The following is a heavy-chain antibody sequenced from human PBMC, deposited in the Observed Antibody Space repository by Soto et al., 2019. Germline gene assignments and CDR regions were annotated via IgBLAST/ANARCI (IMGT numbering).Heavy chain of an antibody. J-gene: IGHJ4*02. D-gene: IGHD5-18*01. CDR2: ISSSGSSE. Sequence: LRLSCTASGFTFNYYYMTWLRQAPGKGLEWLSYISSSGSSEYYADSVKGRFTISRDNAKSSLYLQMNTLRAEDTAVYYCATVVETGARYYFDYWGQGTLVTVSS. CDR1: GFTFNYYY. CDR3: ATVVETGARYYFDY. V-gene: IGHV3-11*01.